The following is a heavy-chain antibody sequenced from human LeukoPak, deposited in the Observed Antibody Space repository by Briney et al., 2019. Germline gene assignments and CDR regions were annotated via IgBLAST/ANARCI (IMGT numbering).Heavy chain of an antibody. CDR3: ARLGDSRSPLYYFDY. CDR2: IYYSGST. D-gene: IGHD6-13*01. CDR1: GGSISSYY. Sequence: SETLSLTCTVSGGSISSYYWTWIRQPPGKGLEWIGYIYYSGSTNYNPSLKSRVTISVDTSKNQFSLKLSSVTAADTAIYYCARLGDSRSPLYYFDYWGQGTLVTVSS. V-gene: IGHV4-59*08. J-gene: IGHJ4*02.